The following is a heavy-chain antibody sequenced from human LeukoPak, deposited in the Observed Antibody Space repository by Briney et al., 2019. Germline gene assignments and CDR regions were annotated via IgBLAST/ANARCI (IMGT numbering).Heavy chain of an antibody. CDR1: GFTFSSYN. D-gene: IGHD1-1*01. CDR2: ISSSNSYI. CDR3: ARTALEDFDY. J-gene: IGHJ4*02. V-gene: IGHV3-21*01. Sequence: KAGGSLRLSCAASGFTFSSYNMNWVRQAPGKGLEWVSSISSSNSYIYYADSVKGRFTISRDNAKHSLYLQMNSLRAEDTAVYYCARTALEDFDYWGQGTLVTVSS.